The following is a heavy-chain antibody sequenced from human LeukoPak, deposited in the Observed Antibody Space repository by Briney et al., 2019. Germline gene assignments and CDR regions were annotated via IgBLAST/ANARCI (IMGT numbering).Heavy chain of an antibody. V-gene: IGHV5-51*01. CDR2: IYPGDSDT. CDR1: GYTFTSYW. Sequence: GESPKISCQGSGYTFTSYWIGWVRQMPVKGLEWMGSIYPGDSDTKYSPSFQGQVTISVVKSTNTAYLQWKSLKASDTAMYYCARGDVVRGVSWFDSWGQGALVTVSS. CDR3: ARGDVVRGVSWFDS. D-gene: IGHD2-8*01. J-gene: IGHJ5*01.